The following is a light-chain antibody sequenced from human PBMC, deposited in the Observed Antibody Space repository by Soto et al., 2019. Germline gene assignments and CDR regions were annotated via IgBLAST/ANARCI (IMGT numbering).Light chain of an antibody. J-gene: IGKJ4*01. V-gene: IGKV3-11*01. CDR3: QQRSNWPQLT. CDR1: QSVSSY. Sequence: EIVLTQSPATLSLSPGERATLSCRASQSVSSYLAWYQQKPGQAPSLLIYDASNRATGIPARFSGSGSGTDFTLTISSLEPEDCAVYYCQQRSNWPQLTFGGGTKVEIK. CDR2: DAS.